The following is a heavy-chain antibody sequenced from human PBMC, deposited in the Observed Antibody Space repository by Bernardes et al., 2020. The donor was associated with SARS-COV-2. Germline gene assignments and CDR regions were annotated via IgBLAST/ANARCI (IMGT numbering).Heavy chain of an antibody. J-gene: IGHJ4*02. V-gene: IGHV3-9*01. CDR3: AKHYRSGRGWFFDH. CDR1: GFIFDDYA. D-gene: IGHD6-19*01. Sequence: GGSLRLSCAASGFIFDDYAMHWVRQAPGKGLEWVAGISWNSGDIVYADSVRGRFTVSRDNAKNSLFLQMDSLRSEDTALYYCAKHYRSGRGWFFDHWGQGTQVTVSS. CDR2: ISWNSGDI.